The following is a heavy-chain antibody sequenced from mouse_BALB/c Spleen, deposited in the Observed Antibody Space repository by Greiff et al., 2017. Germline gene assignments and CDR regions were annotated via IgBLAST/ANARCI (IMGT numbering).Heavy chain of an antibody. J-gene: IGHJ3*01. D-gene: IGHD4-1*01. CDR3: ARDGKTGKAWFAY. V-gene: IGHV1-14*01. Sequence: VQLQQSGPELVKPGASVKMSCKASGYTFTSYVMHWVKQKPGQGLEWIGYINPYNDGTKYNEKFKGKATLTSDKSSSTAYMELSSLNSEDSAVYYCARDGKTGKAWFAYWGQGTLVSVSA. CDR2: INPYNDGT. CDR1: GYTFTSYV.